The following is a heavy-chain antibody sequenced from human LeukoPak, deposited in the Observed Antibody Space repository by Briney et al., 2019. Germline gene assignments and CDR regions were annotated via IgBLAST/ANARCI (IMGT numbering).Heavy chain of an antibody. CDR3: AGYYDFWSGYYKRGLDY. J-gene: IGHJ4*02. D-gene: IGHD3-3*01. Sequence: GGSLRLSCAASGFTFSSYSMNWVRQAPGKGLEWVSSISSSSYIYYADSVNVRFTISRDNAEHSLYLQMNSLRAGDTAVYYCAGYYDFWSGYYKRGLDYWGRGTLVTVSS. CDR1: GFTFSSYS. V-gene: IGHV3-21*01. CDR2: ISSSSYI.